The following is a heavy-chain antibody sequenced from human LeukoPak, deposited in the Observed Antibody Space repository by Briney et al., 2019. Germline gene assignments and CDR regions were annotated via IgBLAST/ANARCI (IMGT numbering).Heavy chain of an antibody. CDR2: ISSSSSYI. CDR1: GFTFSSYS. D-gene: IGHD3-3*01. J-gene: IGHJ5*02. Sequence: GGSLRLSCAASGFTFSSYSMNWVRQAPGKGLEWVSSISSSSSYIYYADSVKGRFTISRDNAKNSPYLQMNSLRAEDTAVYYCARDSGFLEWLFWFDPWGQGTLVTVSS. V-gene: IGHV3-21*01. CDR3: ARDSGFLEWLFWFDP.